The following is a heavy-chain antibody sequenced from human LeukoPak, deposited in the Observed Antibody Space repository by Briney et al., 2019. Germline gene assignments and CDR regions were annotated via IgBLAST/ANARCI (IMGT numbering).Heavy chain of an antibody. CDR2: INPNSGGT. V-gene: IGHV1-2*02. D-gene: IGHD2-2*02. CDR3: ASDWGLSQLEYCSNTDCYMGAFDI. Sequence: ASVKVSCKASGYTFTGYYMHWVRQAPGQGLEWMGWINPNSGGTNYAQKFQGRVTMTRDTSISTAYMELSRLRSDDTAVYYCASDWGLSQLEYCSNTDCYMGAFDIWGQGTMVTVSS. J-gene: IGHJ3*02. CDR1: GYTFTGYY.